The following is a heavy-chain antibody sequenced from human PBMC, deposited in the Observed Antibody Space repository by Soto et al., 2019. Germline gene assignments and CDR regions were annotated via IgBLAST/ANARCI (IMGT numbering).Heavy chain of an antibody. CDR2: INAGNGNT. D-gene: IGHD3-22*01. CDR3: ARDPKRRWITMIVVATPEFDY. Sequence: ASVKVCCKASGYTFTSYAMHWVRQAPGQRLEWMGWINAGNGNTKYSQKFQGRVTITRDTSASTAYMELSSLRSEDTAVYYCARDPKRRWITMIVVATPEFDYWGQGTLVTVSS. J-gene: IGHJ4*02. CDR1: GYTFTSYA. V-gene: IGHV1-3*01.